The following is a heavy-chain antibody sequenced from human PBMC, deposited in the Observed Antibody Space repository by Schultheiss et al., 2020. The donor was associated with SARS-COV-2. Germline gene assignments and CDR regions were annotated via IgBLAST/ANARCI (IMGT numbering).Heavy chain of an antibody. CDR3: AREPGLALRSSYGMDV. J-gene: IGHJ6*02. Sequence: SETLSLTCAVYGGSISSSSYYWGWIRQPPGKGLEWIGYIYYSGSTNYNPSLKSRVTISVDTSKNQFSLKLSSVTAADTAVYYCAREPGLALRSSYGMDVWGQGTTVTVSS. CDR1: GGSISSSSYY. V-gene: IGHV4-61*01. D-gene: IGHD1-14*01. CDR2: IYYSGST.